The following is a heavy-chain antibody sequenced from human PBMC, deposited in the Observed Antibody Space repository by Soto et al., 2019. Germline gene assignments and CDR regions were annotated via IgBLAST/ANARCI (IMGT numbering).Heavy chain of an antibody. D-gene: IGHD3-10*01. Sequence: PGGSLRLSCVASGFTFSTHAMSWVRQAPGKGLEWVSTFSGSGGNIYYAESVKGRLTISRDDSKNTLYLQMNSLRVEDTAVDYCAKDTPGTVGPLAMEVWGQLSTVTVSS. V-gene: IGHV3-23*01. CDR1: GFTFSTHA. J-gene: IGHJ6*02. CDR2: FSGSGGNI. CDR3: AKDTPGTVGPLAMEV.